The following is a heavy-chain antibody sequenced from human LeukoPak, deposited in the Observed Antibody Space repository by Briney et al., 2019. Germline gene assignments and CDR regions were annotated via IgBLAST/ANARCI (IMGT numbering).Heavy chain of an antibody. D-gene: IGHD2-2*01. J-gene: IGHJ4*02. CDR1: GFNFRDYW. V-gene: IGHV3-7*01. CDR3: ARVRWQYQSLDY. Sequence: GGSLRLSCAVSGFNFRDYWMSWVRQAPGKGLEWVANINEDGSEKYYVDSVKGRFTISRDNAKNSMYLQMNSLRAEDTAVYYCARVRWQYQSLDYWGQGTLVTVSS. CDR2: INEDGSEK.